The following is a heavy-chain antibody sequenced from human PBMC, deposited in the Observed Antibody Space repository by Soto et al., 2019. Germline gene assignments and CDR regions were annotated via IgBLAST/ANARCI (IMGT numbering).Heavy chain of an antibody. CDR3: ARLEAEQWLEGTAEDAFDI. D-gene: IGHD6-19*01. CDR2: INHSGST. Sequence: QVQLQQWGAGLLKPSETLSLTCAVYGGSFSGYYWSWIRQPPGKGLEWIGEINHSGSTNYNPSLKSRVTISVDTSKNQFSLKLSSVTAADTAVYYCARLEAEQWLEGTAEDAFDIWGQGTMVTVSS. V-gene: IGHV4-34*01. J-gene: IGHJ3*02. CDR1: GGSFSGYY.